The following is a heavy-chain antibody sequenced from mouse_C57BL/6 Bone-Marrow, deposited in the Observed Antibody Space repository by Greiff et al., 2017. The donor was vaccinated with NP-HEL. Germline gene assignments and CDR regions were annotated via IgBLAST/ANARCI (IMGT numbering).Heavy chain of an antibody. J-gene: IGHJ3*01. CDR2: IHPNSGST. D-gene: IGHD2-4*01. Sequence: QVQLQQPGAELVKPGASVKLSCKASGYTFTSYWMHWVKQRPGKGLEWIGMIHPNSGSTNYNEKFKSKATLTVDKSSSTAYMQLSSLTSEDSAVYYCARLYDYPWFAYWGQGTLVTVSA. CDR1: GYTFTSYW. CDR3: ARLYDYPWFAY. V-gene: IGHV1-64*01.